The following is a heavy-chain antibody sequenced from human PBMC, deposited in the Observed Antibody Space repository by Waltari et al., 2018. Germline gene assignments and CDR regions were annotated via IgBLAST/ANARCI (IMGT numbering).Heavy chain of an antibody. V-gene: IGHV3-15*01. CDR2: IKSESDGETR. CDR1: GFTFSNLW. J-gene: IGHJ6*02. D-gene: IGHD6-19*01. Sequence: EVQLVESGGGLVKPGGSLTLSCAASGFTFSNLWMNWVRQAPGKGLEWVARIKSESDGETRDYGAPVQGRFTISRDDSRNTLFLQMNSLKTDDTALYYCATDGAVAGFYGMDVWGQGTTVTVSS. CDR3: ATDGAVAGFYGMDV.